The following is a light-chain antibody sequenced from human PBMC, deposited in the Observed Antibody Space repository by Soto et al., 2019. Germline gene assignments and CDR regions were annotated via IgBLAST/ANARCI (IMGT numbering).Light chain of an antibody. Sequence: EIVMTQSPATLSVSPGERATLSCGASQIIRDYLAWYQQKPGQAPRLLIHGASIRAPGIPARFSGGGSGTDFTLTISSLQSEDFAVYYCQQYDKWPPTFGQGTKVDIK. CDR2: GAS. CDR3: QQYDKWPPT. CDR1: QIIRDY. V-gene: IGKV3-15*01. J-gene: IGKJ1*01.